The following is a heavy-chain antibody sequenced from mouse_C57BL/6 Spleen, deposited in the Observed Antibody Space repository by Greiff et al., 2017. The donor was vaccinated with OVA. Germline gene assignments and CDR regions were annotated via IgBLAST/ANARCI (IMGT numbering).Heavy chain of an antibody. Sequence: VQLQQPGAELVMPGASVKLSCKASGYTFTSYWMHWVKQRPGQGLEWIGEIDPSDSYTNYNQKFKGKSTLTVDKSSSTAYMQLSSLTSEDSAVYYCATLEGFAYWGQGTLVTVSA. CDR1: GYTFTSYW. J-gene: IGHJ3*01. CDR2: IDPSDSYT. V-gene: IGHV1-69*01. CDR3: ATLEGFAY.